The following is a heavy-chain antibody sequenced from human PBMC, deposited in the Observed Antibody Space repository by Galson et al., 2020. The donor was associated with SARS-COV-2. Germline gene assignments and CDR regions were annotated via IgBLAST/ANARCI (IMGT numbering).Heavy chain of an antibody. J-gene: IGHJ5*02. V-gene: IGHV5-51*01. CDR1: GYSITNYW. CDR2: IYLADSDT. Sequence: GESLKISCKVSGYSITNYWIAWVRQMPGKGLEWMGIIYLADSDTRYSPSFQGQVTISADKSFSTAYLQWSSLKASDTAMYYCATNYYDISGYYWRHWFDPWGQGTLVIVSS. CDR3: ATNYYDISGYYWRHWFDP. D-gene: IGHD3-22*01.